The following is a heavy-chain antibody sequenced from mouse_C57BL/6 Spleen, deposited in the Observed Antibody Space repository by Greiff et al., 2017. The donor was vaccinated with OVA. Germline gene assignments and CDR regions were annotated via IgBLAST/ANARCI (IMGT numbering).Heavy chain of an antibody. V-gene: IGHV1-26*01. J-gene: IGHJ4*01. CDR2: INPNNGGT. CDR3: ADRQLRPDYYAMDY. Sequence: VQLQQSGAELVRPGASVKISCKASGYTFTDYYMNWVKQSHGQSLEWIGDINPNNGGTSYNSKFKGKATLTADKSSSTAYMELRSLTSEDSAVYYCADRQLRPDYYAMDYWGQGTSVTVSS. CDR1: GYTFTDYY. D-gene: IGHD3-2*02.